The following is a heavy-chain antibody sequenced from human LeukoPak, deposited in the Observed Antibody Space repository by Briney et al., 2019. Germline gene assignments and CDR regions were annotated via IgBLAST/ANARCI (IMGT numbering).Heavy chain of an antibody. CDR2: IYSGGST. CDR1: GFTVSSNY. CDR3: ARGVPRIGSYFDY. J-gene: IGHJ4*02. D-gene: IGHD1-26*01. Sequence: GGSLRLSCAASGFTVSSNYMSWVRQAPGKGLEWVSVIYSGGSTYYADSVKGRFTISRDNSKNTLYLQMNSLRAEDTAVYYCARGVPRIGSYFDYWGLGTLVTVSS. V-gene: IGHV3-66*01.